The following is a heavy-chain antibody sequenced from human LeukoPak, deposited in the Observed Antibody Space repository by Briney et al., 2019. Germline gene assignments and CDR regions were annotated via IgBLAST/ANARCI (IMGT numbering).Heavy chain of an antibody. CDR3: ARGLVTIFGVVVWFDP. CDR2: MNPNSGNT. J-gene: IGHJ5*02. CDR1: GYTFTSYD. Sequence: GASVKVSCKASGYTFTSYDINWVRQAPGQGLEWMGWMNPNSGNTGYAQKFQGRVTITRNTSISTAYMELSSLRSEDTAVYYCARGLVTIFGVVVWFDPWGQGTLVTVSS. D-gene: IGHD3-3*01. V-gene: IGHV1-8*03.